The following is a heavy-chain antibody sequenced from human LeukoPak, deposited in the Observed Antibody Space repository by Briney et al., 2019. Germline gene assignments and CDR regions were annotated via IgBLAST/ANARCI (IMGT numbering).Heavy chain of an antibody. V-gene: IGHV3-9*03. J-gene: IGHJ4*02. Sequence: GGSLRLSCAASGFTFDDYAMHWVRQAPGKGLELVSGISWNSGSIGYADSVKGRFTISRDNAKNSLYLQMNSLRAEDMALYYCAKGRFSGYSSSWYGSPIDYWGQGTLVTVSS. CDR1: GFTFDDYA. CDR3: AKGRFSGYSSSWYGSPIDY. CDR2: ISWNSGSI. D-gene: IGHD6-13*01.